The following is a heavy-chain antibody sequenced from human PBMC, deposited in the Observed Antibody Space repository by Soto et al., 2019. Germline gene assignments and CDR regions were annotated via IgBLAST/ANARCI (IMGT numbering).Heavy chain of an antibody. Sequence: EVQLLESGGGLAQPGGTLRLSCAASGFTFGTYAMSWVRQAPGKGLEWVSSITGTGGNTFYADSVKGRFTISRDNSKNTRLLQMNSLRADDTAVYYCAKIITAADDYWGQGTLVTVSS. J-gene: IGHJ4*02. CDR3: AKIITAADDY. V-gene: IGHV3-23*01. CDR2: ITGTGGNT. CDR1: GFTFGTYA. D-gene: IGHD6-13*01.